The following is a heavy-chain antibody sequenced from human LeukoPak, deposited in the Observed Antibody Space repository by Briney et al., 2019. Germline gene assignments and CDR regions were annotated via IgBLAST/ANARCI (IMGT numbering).Heavy chain of an antibody. D-gene: IGHD6-19*01. CDR3: ARSKARYIAVAVNFDY. Sequence: GGSLRLSCAASGFTFSSYEMNWVRQAPGKGLEWVSYISSSGSTIYYADSVKGRFTISSDNAKNSLYLQMNSLRAEDTAVYYCARSKARYIAVAVNFDYWGQGTLVTVSS. CDR1: GFTFSSYE. V-gene: IGHV3-48*03. CDR2: ISSSGSTI. J-gene: IGHJ4*02.